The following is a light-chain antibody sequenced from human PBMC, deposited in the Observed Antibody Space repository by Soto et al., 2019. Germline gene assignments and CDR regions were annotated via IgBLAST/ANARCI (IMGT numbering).Light chain of an antibody. CDR3: QQHGTSPIT. CDR1: QSLRSS. Sequence: EIVMTQSPATLSVSPRERATLSCRASQSLRSSLAWYQQKPGQAPRLLIYDASTRATGIPARFSGSGSGTDFTLTISRLEPDDFAVYYCQQHGTSPITFGQGTRLEI. CDR2: DAS. J-gene: IGKJ5*01. V-gene: IGKV3-15*01.